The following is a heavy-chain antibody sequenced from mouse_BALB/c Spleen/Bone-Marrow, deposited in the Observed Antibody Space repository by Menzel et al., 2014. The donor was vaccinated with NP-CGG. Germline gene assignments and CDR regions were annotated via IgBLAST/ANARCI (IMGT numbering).Heavy chain of an antibody. CDR1: GFTFSSYG. D-gene: IGHD1-1*01. CDR3: ARPTTVVATGGSFDY. J-gene: IGHJ2*01. Sequence: VQLKESGGDLVKPGGALKLSCAASGFTFSSYGMSWVRQTPDKRVEWGATISSGGSYTYYPDSVKGRFTISRDNAKNTLYLQMSSLKSEDTAMYYCARPTTVVATGGSFDYWGQGTTLTVSS. V-gene: IGHV5-6*01. CDR2: ISSGGSYT.